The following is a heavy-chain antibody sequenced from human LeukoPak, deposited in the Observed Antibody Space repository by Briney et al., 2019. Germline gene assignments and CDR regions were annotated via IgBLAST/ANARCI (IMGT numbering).Heavy chain of an antibody. J-gene: IGHJ4*02. CDR1: GYTFTSYG. V-gene: IGHV1-18*01. CDR3: ATSSGSGSPQGY. D-gene: IGHD3-10*01. Sequence: ASVKVSCKASGYTFTSYGITWVRQAPGQGLEWMGWIGAYNGNTNYAQKLQGRVTMTTDTSTTTAYMDLRSLRSDDTAVYYCATSSGSGSPQGYWGQGTLVTVSS. CDR2: IGAYNGNT.